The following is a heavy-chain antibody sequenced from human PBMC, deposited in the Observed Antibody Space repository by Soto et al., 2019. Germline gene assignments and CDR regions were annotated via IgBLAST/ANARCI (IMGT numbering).Heavy chain of an antibody. CDR3: ARDQLYYNDISGRPLNAFDV. V-gene: IGHV3-48*01. CDR2: IGLGSSTK. CDR1: GFTFRNYG. Sequence: PGGSLRLSCAASGFTFRNYGMNWVRQAPGKGLEWVSYIGLGSSTKYYADSVEGRFTISRDNAKNSLYLQMNSLRAEDTAVYYCARDQLYYNDISGRPLNAFDVSGQGTMVTVSS. J-gene: IGHJ3*01. D-gene: IGHD3-22*01.